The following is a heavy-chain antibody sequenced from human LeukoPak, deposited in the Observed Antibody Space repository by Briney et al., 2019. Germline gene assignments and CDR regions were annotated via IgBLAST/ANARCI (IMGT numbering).Heavy chain of an antibody. CDR2: ITSTSTTI. J-gene: IGHJ6*02. D-gene: IGHD4-4*01. V-gene: IGHV3-48*04. CDR1: GFAFSTYS. Sequence: GGSLRLSCAASGFAFSTYSMNWVRQAPGKGLEWVSFITSTSTTIYYADSVKGRFTISRDNAKNSLYLQMNSLSAEDTAVYYCAKEDDYSNYVLGMDVWGQGTTVTVSS. CDR3: AKEDDYSNYVLGMDV.